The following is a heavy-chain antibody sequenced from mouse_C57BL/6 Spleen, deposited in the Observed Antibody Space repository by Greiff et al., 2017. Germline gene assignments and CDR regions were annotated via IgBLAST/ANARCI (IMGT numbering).Heavy chain of an antibody. Sequence: QVQLQQSGAELVRPGASVTLSCKASGYTFTDYEMHWVKQTPVHGLEWIGAIDPETGGTAYNQKFKGKAILTADKSSSTAYMELRSLTSEDSAVYYCTRSRITTVVATNDYWGQGTTLTVSS. J-gene: IGHJ2*01. V-gene: IGHV1-15*01. D-gene: IGHD1-1*01. CDR3: TRSRITTVVATNDY. CDR2: IDPETGGT. CDR1: GYTFTDYE.